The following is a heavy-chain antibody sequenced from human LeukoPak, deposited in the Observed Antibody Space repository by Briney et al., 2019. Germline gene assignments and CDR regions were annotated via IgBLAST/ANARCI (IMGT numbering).Heavy chain of an antibody. CDR2: IIPIFGTA. J-gene: IGHJ5*02. Sequence: SVKVSCKASGGTFSSYAISWVRQAPGQGLEWMGGIIPIFGTANYAQKFQGRVTITADKSTSTAYMELSSLRSEDTAVYYCARTPTTEDWFDPWGQGTLVTVSS. CDR1: GGTFSSYA. CDR3: ARTPTTEDWFDP. V-gene: IGHV1-69*06. D-gene: IGHD4-17*01.